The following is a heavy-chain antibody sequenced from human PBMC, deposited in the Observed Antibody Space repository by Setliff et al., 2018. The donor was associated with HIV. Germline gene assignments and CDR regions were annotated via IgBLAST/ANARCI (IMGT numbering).Heavy chain of an antibody. CDR1: GYSISSGYY. J-gene: IGHJ4*02. Sequence: SETLSLTCAVSGYSISSGYYWGWIRQPPGKGLEWIGSIYHSGSTNYNPSLKSRVTISVDTSKNQFSLKLSSVTAADTAVYYCAREFGGYYYDSSETFDYWGQGTLVTVSS. D-gene: IGHD3-22*01. CDR3: AREFGGYYYDSSETFDY. V-gene: IGHV4-38-2*02. CDR2: IYHSGST.